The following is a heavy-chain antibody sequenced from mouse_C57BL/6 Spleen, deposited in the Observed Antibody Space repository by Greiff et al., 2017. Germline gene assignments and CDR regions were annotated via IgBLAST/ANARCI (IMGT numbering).Heavy chain of an antibody. Sequence: QVQLQQPGAELVKPGASVKLSCKASGYTFTSYWMHWVKQRPGQGLEWIGMIHPNSGSTNYNEKFKGKATLTVDNSSSTAYMQLSSLTSEDSAVYDGARGGGNAMDYWGQGTSVTVSS. J-gene: IGHJ4*01. CDR1: GYTFTSYW. V-gene: IGHV1-64*01. CDR3: ARGGGNAMDY. CDR2: IHPNSGST.